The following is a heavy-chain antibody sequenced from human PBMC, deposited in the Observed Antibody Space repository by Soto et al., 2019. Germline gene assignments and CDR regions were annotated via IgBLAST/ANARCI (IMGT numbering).Heavy chain of an antibody. D-gene: IGHD1-26*01. J-gene: IGHJ5*02. CDR1: GGSFSGYY. V-gene: IGHV4-34*01. CDR3: ARGRRYSWFDP. CDR2: INHSGST. Sequence: SETLSLTCAVYGGSFSGYYWSWIRQPPGKGLEWIGEINHSGSTNYNPSLKSRVTISVDTSKNQFSLKLSSVTAADTAVYYCARGRRYSWFDPWGQGALVTVS.